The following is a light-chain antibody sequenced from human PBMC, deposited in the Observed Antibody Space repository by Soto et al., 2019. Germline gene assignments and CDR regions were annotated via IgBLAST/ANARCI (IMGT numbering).Light chain of an antibody. CDR2: EVT. CDR1: GSDIGAYTY. V-gene: IGLV2-8*01. CDR3: SSYAGSYTLL. J-gene: IGLJ2*01. Sequence: QSALTQPPSASGSPGQSVTISCTGTGSDIGAYTYVSWYQHHPGTAPKLIIYEVTKRPSGVPDRFSGSKSGNTASLTVSGRQNEDEADYYCSSYAGSYTLLFGGGTQLTVL.